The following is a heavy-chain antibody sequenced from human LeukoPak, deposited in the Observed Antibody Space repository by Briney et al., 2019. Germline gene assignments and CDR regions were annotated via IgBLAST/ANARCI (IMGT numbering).Heavy chain of an antibody. CDR3: ARDRGDDFWGGFDY. Sequence: ASVTVSFKASAYTFTVYYIHWVRQAPGQGLEWMGWINPNSGAIDYAQRFQGRVTVTRDTSISTAYMQLSGLRSDDTAVYYCARDRGDDFWGGFDYWGQGTLVTVSS. D-gene: IGHD3-3*01. CDR2: INPNSGAI. V-gene: IGHV1-2*02. CDR1: AYTFTVYY. J-gene: IGHJ4*02.